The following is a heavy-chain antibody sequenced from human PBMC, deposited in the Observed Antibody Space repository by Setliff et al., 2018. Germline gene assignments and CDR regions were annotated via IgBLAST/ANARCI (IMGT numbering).Heavy chain of an antibody. CDR3: ARSINGYQQRYDF. J-gene: IGHJ4*02. CDR2: INSGGTKI. CDR1: GFIFRSYE. V-gene: IGHV3-48*03. D-gene: IGHD3-16*01. Sequence: LRLSCAASGFIFRSYEMNWVRQTPGKGLEWVSYINSGGTKIYYADSVEGRFTISRDNGKNSLFLQMNSVRAEDTAVYHCARSINGYQQRYDFWGQGALVTVSS.